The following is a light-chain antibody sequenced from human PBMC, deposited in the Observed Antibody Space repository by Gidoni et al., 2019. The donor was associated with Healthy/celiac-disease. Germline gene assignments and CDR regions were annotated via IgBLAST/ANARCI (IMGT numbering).Light chain of an antibody. J-gene: IGKJ3*01. CDR1: QDISNY. CDR2: DAS. CDR3: QQYDNLPS. V-gene: IGKV1-33*01. Sequence: DIQMTQSPSSLSASVGDRVTITCQASQDISNYLNWYQQKPGKAPKLLSYDASNLETGVPSRCSGSGSGTDFTFTISSLQPEDIATYYCQQYDNLPSFGPGTKVDIK.